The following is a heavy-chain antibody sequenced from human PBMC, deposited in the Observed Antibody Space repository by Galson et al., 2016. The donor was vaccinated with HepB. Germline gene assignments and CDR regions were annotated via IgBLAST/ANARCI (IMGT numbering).Heavy chain of an antibody. D-gene: IGHD2-2*01. V-gene: IGHV5-51*01. CDR1: GYTFTRYW. CDR3: ARHLPDDQHLSAAVYANGGYLDL. CDR2: IYPGDSDV. Sequence: QSGAEVKKSEESLTISCKGSGYTFTRYWIGWVRQMPGKGLEWIGIIYPGDSDVKYSPSFQGQVTLSADKSTNTAYLQWSSLKASDTAINYCARHLPDDQHLSAAVYANGGYLDLWGQGTLVSVSS. J-gene: IGHJ4*02.